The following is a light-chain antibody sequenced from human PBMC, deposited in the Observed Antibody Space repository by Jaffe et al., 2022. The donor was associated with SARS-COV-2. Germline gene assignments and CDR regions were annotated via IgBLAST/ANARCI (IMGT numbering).Light chain of an antibody. V-gene: IGLV3-21*02. CDR3: QVWDSSSNHVV. CDR1: NIGSKS. Sequence: SYVLTQPPSVSVAPGQTAAITCGGNNIGSKSVHWSQQKPGQAPVLVLYDDTDRPSGIPERFSGSNSGNTATLTISRVAAGDEADYYCQVWDSSSNHVVFGGGTKLTVL. J-gene: IGLJ3*02. CDR2: DDT.